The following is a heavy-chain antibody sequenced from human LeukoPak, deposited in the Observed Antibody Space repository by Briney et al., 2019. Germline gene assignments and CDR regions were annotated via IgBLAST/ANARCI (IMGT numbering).Heavy chain of an antibody. CDR2: IYHNGGT. Sequence: SETLPLTCTVSGGSISRYTYYWAWIRQPPGKGLEWIGSIYHNGGTYDNLSLKSRTTISVDTSKNQFSLTLSSVTAADAAVYYCASYVDTARAGRGIDVWGQGTTVTVSS. CDR3: ASYVDTARAGRGIDV. V-gene: IGHV4-39*01. CDR1: GGSISRYTYY. J-gene: IGHJ6*02. D-gene: IGHD5-18*01.